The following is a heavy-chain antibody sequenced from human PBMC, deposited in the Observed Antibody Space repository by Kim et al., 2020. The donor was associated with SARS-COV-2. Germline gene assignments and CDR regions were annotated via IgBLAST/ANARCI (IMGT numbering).Heavy chain of an antibody. D-gene: IGHD3-10*01. Sequence: SETLSLTCTVSGGSISSYSWSLIRQPPGKGLEWIGYLSYSGNTNYDPSLKSRVTISVDTYKNQFSLKLSSVTAADTAVYYCARHGGEAMIRGVLGAFDIWGQGTVVIVSS. CDR1: GGSISSYS. J-gene: IGHJ3*02. CDR3: ARHGGEAMIRGVLGAFDI. V-gene: IGHV4-59*08. CDR2: LSYSGNT.